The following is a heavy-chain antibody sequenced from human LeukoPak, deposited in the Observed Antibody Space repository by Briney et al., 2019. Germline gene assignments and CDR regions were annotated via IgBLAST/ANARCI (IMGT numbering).Heavy chain of an antibody. CDR2: IKQDGSEK. CDR1: GFTFSSYW. Sequence: PGGSLRLSCAASGFTFSSYWVSWVRQAPGKGLEWVANIKQDGSEKYYVDSVKGRFTISRDNAKNSLYLQMNSLRAEDTAVYYCARDEVRYYDSSGYYYHYWGQGTLVTVSS. J-gene: IGHJ4*02. CDR3: ARDEVRYYDSSGYYYHY. V-gene: IGHV3-7*01. D-gene: IGHD3-22*01.